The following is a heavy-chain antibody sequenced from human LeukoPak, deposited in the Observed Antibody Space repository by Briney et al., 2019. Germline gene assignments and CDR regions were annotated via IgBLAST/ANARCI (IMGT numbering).Heavy chain of an antibody. CDR3: ARGRDRGYYYDSSGYYSADY. CDR2: INPNSGGT. V-gene: IGHV1-2*02. D-gene: IGHD3-22*01. J-gene: IGHJ4*02. CDR1: GYTFTGYY. Sequence: GASVKVSCKASGYTFTGYYMHWVRQAPGQGLEWMGWINPNSGGTNYAQKFQGRVTMTRDTSISTAYMELSRLRSDDTAVYYCARGRDRGYYYDSSGYYSADYWGQGTLVTVSS.